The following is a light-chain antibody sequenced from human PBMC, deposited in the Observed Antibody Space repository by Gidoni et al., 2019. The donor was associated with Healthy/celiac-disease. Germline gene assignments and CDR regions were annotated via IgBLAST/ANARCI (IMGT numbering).Light chain of an antibody. J-gene: IGKJ1*01. CDR2: AAS. CDR3: QQSYSTSWT. CDR1: QSISSY. V-gene: IGKV1-39*01. Sequence: DIQMPQSPSSLSAPVGDRVTITCRASQSISSYLNWYQQKPGKAPKLLIYAASSLQSGVPSRFSGSGSGTDFTLTISSLQPEDFATYYCQQSYSTSWTFXXXTKVEIK.